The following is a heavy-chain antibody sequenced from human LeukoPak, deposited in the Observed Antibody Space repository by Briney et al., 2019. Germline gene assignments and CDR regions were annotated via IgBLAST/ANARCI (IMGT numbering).Heavy chain of an antibody. Sequence: GGSLRLSCAASGFSFNRHRMNWVRQAPGKGLEWVSSISSGTSYIYYAESVKGRFTISRDNAKNSLYLQMSSLRAEDTAVYYCAKDGGYDYFDNSGQGTLVTVSS. CDR3: AKDGGYDYFDN. D-gene: IGHD5-12*01. CDR1: GFSFNRHR. CDR2: ISSGTSYI. J-gene: IGHJ4*02. V-gene: IGHV3-21*01.